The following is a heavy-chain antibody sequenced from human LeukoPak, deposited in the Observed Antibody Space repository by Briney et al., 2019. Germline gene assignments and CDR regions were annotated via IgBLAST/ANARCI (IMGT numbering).Heavy chain of an antibody. CDR2: ISGSGGST. J-gene: IGHJ4*02. Sequence: PGGSLRLSCAASGFTFSSYAMSWVRQAPGKGLEWVSAISGSGGSTYYADSAKGRFTISRDNSKNTLYLQMNSLRAEDTAVYYCAKGDSYYDSSGYYGGFDYWGQGTLVTVSS. D-gene: IGHD3-22*01. CDR1: GFTFSSYA. CDR3: AKGDSYYDSSGYYGGFDY. V-gene: IGHV3-23*01.